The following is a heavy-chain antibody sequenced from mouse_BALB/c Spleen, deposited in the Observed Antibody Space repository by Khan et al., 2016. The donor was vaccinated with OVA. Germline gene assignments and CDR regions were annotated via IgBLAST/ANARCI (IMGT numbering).Heavy chain of an antibody. CDR2: ISYSGVT. CDR3: ARGKYYGYYFDY. D-gene: IGHD1-1*02. V-gene: IGHV3-2*02. CDR1: GYSITSGYA. J-gene: IGHJ2*01. Sequence: EVQLQESGPGLVKPSQSLSLTCTVTGYSITSGYAWNWIRQFPGNKLEWMGYISYSGVTSYTPSLKSRISITRDTSKNQFFLQLNSVTTEDTATYCGARGKYYGYYFDYWGQGTTLTVSS.